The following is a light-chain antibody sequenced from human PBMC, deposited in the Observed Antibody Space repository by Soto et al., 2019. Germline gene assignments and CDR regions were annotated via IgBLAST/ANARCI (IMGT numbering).Light chain of an antibody. CDR1: QSVSSSY. V-gene: IGKV3-20*01. J-gene: IGKJ4*01. CDR2: AAS. CDR3: QRAGSSPLT. Sequence: EIVLTQSPGTLSLSPGERATLSCRASQSVSSSYLARYQQKPGQAPRLLIYAASSRATGIPDRFSGSGSETDFAISISRLEPEDFALYYCQRAGSSPLTFGGGTKVELK.